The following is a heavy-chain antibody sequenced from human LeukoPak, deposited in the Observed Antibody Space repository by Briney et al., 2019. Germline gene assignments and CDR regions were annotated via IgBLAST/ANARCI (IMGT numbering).Heavy chain of an antibody. V-gene: IGHV3-23*01. CDR1: GFTFSTYA. Sequence: PGGSLRLSCAASGFTFSTYAMSWVRQAPGKGLEWVSAITYSGGSTYYADSVKGRFTISRDNSKNTLYLQMNSLRAEDTAVYYCARDGDYFGSGSRLSYFDYWGQGTLVSVSS. J-gene: IGHJ4*02. CDR2: ITYSGGST. D-gene: IGHD3-10*01. CDR3: ARDGDYFGSGSRLSYFDY.